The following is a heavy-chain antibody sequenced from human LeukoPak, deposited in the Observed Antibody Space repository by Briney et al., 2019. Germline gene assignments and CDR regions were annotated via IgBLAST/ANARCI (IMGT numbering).Heavy chain of an antibody. D-gene: IGHD3-22*01. V-gene: IGHV4-39*01. CDR3: AKHEGSYYDKSGYTLDF. Sequence: PSETLSLTCSVTTGSVNSGVYYWGWIRQPPGKGLEWIGSIHSSGGTYYNPSLRSRVTIPVDTSKNEFSLKLSSVTAADRAVYFCAKHEGSYYDKSGYTLDFWGQGTLVTVSS. J-gene: IGHJ4*02. CDR1: TGSVNSGVYY. CDR2: IHSSGGT.